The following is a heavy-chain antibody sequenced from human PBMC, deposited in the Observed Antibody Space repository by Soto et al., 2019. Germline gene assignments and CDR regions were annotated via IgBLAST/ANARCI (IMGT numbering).Heavy chain of an antibody. CDR3: ARGNLSFDFDS. Sequence: QIQLVESGGDVVQPGKSLRLSCAASGFNFGFFGMHWVRQAPGKGLEWVAFISGDGINTQYADSVRGRFTLSRDYSRKTMYLQMDSLIDEDTALYYCARGNLSFDFDSWGLGTLVTVSS. CDR2: ISGDGINT. D-gene: IGHD2-2*01. V-gene: IGHV3-30*03. J-gene: IGHJ4*02. CDR1: GFNFGFFG.